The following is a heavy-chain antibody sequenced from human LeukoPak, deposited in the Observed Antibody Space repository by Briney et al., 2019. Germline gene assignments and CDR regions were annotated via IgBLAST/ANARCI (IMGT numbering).Heavy chain of an antibody. D-gene: IGHD2-15*01. J-gene: IGHJ4*02. V-gene: IGHV3-7*01. CDR1: GFMFSNYW. CDR3: ARLPADDSVFDH. Sequence: GGSLRLSCADSGFMFSNYWMTWVRQAPGKGLEWVANIKREGSEKHYVESVKGRLTISRDNAKNLLYLQMNSLRAEDTAVYYCARLPADDSVFDHWGQGTLVTVSS. CDR2: IKREGSEK.